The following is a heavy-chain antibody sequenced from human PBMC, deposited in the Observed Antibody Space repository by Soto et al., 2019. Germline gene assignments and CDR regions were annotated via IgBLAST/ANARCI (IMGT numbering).Heavy chain of an antibody. J-gene: IGHJ5*02. CDR3: ARVGPWVPYYYASSPYIFEDWFDP. Sequence: SETLSLTCAVSGYSISGGYYWGWLRQPPGKGLEWIGSIYPGGSTYCNPSPNSPVTLSIDMTNNLVSLILNSLTAAYSAVYYCARVGPWVPYYYASSPYIFEDWFDPWGQGTLVTVSS. CDR1: GYSISGGYY. CDR2: IYPGGST. D-gene: IGHD3-22*01. V-gene: IGHV4-38-2*01.